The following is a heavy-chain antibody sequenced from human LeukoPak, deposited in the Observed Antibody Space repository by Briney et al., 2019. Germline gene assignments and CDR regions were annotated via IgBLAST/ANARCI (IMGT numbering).Heavy chain of an antibody. J-gene: IGHJ4*02. Sequence: SETLSLTCTVSGGSISSYYWSWIRQPPGKGLEWIGYIYYGGSTNYNPSLKSRVTISVDTSKNQFSLKLSSVTAADTAVYYCARALGRSALDYWGQGTLVTVSS. V-gene: IGHV4-59*01. CDR1: GGSISSYY. CDR3: ARALGRSALDY. CDR2: IYYGGST. D-gene: IGHD1-26*01.